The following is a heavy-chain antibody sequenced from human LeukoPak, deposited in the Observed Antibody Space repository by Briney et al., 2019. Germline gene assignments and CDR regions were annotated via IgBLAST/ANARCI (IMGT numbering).Heavy chain of an antibody. V-gene: IGHV3-64D*06. D-gene: IGHD3-10*01. CDR1: GFTFMTSA. CDR3: VKDRPGSYAFDI. J-gene: IGHJ3*02. Sequence: PGGSLRLSCSASGFTFMTSAMHWVRQAPGKGLEYVSSINDYGNRIHYAGSVKGRFSISRDTSTNTLYLQMSSLRPEDTAVYHCVKDRPGSYAFDIWAKGQWSPSLQ. CDR2: INDYGNRI.